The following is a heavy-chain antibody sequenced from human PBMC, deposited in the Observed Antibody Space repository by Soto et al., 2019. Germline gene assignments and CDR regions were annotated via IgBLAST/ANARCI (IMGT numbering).Heavy chain of an antibody. CDR1: RFTFSNYG. CDR2: ISGGGTSP. V-gene: IGHV3-23*01. CDR3: AKSGIVATERTFSWFDS. Sequence: EVQLLESGGNLVQPGGSLRLSCAASRFTFSNYGMNWVRQAPGKGLEWDSAISGGGTSPHYADSVKARFTISRDNSKNSVYLDRNCLRADDTAVYYCAKSGIVATERTFSWFDSWGQVTLVSFSS. D-gene: IGHD5-12*01. J-gene: IGHJ5*01.